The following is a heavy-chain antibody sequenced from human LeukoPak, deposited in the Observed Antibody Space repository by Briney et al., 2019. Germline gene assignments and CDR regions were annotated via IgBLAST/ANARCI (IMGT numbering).Heavy chain of an antibody. CDR1: GYTFTSYY. J-gene: IGHJ3*02. CDR3: ARSAPQGYCTSTSCYARSAFDI. Sequence: ASVKVSCKASGYTFTSYYIHWVRQAPGQGPEWMGMINPSGDSTSYAQKFQGRVTMTRDTSTSTVYMELSSLRSEDSAVYYCARSAPQGYCTSTSCYARSAFDIWGQGTMVTVSS. D-gene: IGHD2-2*01. CDR2: INPSGDST. V-gene: IGHV1-46*01.